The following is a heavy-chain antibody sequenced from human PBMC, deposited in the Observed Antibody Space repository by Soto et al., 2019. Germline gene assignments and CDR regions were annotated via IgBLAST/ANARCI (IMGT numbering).Heavy chain of an antibody. CDR3: ARTHRDFYGLDV. J-gene: IGHJ6*02. Sequence: EVQLVESGGGLVQPGVSLRLSCEASGFTFRNYDMHWVRQGTGKGLEWVSGISAAGDPDYADSVEGRFTISRENAQYSSFLQMNSLRVGDTAVYYCARTHRDFYGLDVWGQGTKVIVSS. CDR1: GFTFRNYD. V-gene: IGHV3-13*05. CDR2: ISAAGDP.